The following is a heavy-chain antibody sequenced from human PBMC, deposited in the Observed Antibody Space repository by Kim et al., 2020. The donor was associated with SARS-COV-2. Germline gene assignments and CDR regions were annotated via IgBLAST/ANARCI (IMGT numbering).Heavy chain of an antibody. J-gene: IGHJ4*02. CDR2: ISGSGGST. D-gene: IGHD3-22*01. CDR1: GFTFSSYA. Sequence: GGSLRLSCAASGFTFSSYAMSWVRQAPGKGLEWVSAISGSGGSTYYADSVKGRFTISRDNSKNTLYLQMNSLRAEDTAVYYCATYSVITMIVVDFDYWGQGTLVTVSS. V-gene: IGHV3-23*01. CDR3: ATYSVITMIVVDFDY.